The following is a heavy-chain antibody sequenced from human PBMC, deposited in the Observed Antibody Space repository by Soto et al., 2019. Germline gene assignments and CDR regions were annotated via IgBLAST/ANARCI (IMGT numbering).Heavy chain of an antibody. CDR3: AKTPRGGASGDWYFDL. CDR2: IKSSGSPT. CDR1: GFTFSTYA. D-gene: IGHD3-10*01. Sequence: EVQLLESGGGWVQPGGSLRLSCAASGFTFSTYAMTWVRLAPGRGLEWVLGIKSSGSPTDYPESVKGRFTISRDNLMTTLFLDMNGLRAEDTAIYYCAKTPRGGASGDWYFDLWGRGTLVTVSS. J-gene: IGHJ2*01. V-gene: IGHV3-23*05.